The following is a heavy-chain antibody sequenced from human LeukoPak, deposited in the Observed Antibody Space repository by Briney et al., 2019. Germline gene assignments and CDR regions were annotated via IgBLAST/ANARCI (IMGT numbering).Heavy chain of an antibody. D-gene: IGHD5-12*01. CDR3: ASGYDSSYFDY. Sequence: SVKVSCKASGGTFSSYAISWVRQAPGQGLEWVGRIIPILGIANYAQKFQGRVTITADKSTSTAYMELSSLRSDDTAVYYCASGYDSSYFDYWGQGTLVTVSS. CDR2: IIPILGIA. V-gene: IGHV1-69*04. J-gene: IGHJ4*02. CDR1: GGTFSSYA.